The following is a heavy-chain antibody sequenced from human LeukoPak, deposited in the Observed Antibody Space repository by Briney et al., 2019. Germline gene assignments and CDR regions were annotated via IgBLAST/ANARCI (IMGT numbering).Heavy chain of an antibody. CDR1: GGSISSYY. CDR3: ARDRLQLQS. CDR2: IYYSGST. D-gene: IGHD1-1*01. V-gene: IGHV4-59*01. Sequence: PSETLSLTCTVSGGSISSYYWSWIRQPPGKGLEWIGYIYYSGSTNYNRSLKSRVTISVDRTKNQFSLKLSSVNAADTAVYYCARDRLQLQSWGQGTLVTVSS. J-gene: IGHJ5*02.